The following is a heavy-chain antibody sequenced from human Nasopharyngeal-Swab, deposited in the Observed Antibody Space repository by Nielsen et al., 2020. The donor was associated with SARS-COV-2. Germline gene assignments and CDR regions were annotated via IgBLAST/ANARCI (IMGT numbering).Heavy chain of an antibody. CDR1: GFTVSSNY. J-gene: IGHJ4*02. CDR3: ARTMGGYYDSSGYTLEWFDY. D-gene: IGHD3-22*01. CDR2: IYSGGST. V-gene: IGHV3-53*01. Sequence: GGSLRLSCAASGFTVSSNYMSWVRQAPGKGLEWVSVIYSGGSTYYADSVKGRFTISRDNSKNTLYPQMNSLRAEDTAMYYCARTMGGYYDSSGYTLEWFDYWGQGTLVTVSS.